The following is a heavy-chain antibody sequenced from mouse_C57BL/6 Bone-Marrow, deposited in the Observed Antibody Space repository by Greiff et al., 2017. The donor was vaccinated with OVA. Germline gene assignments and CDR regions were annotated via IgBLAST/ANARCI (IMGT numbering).Heavy chain of an antibody. V-gene: IGHV14-4*01. CDR2: IDPENGDT. D-gene: IGHD1-1*01. Sequence: EVQLVESGAELVRPGASVKLSCTASGFNIKDDYMHWVKQRPEQGLEWIGWIDPENGDTEYASKFQGKATITADTSSNTAYLQLSSLTSEDTAVYYCTPCGSGYFDVWGTGTTVTVSS. J-gene: IGHJ1*03. CDR3: TPCGSGYFDV. CDR1: GFNIKDDY.